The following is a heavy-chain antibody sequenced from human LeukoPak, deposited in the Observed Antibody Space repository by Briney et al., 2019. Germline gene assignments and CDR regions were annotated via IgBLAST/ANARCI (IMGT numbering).Heavy chain of an antibody. CDR2: IHYSGST. V-gene: IGHV4-59*01. Sequence: SETLSLTCTVSGGSISSYYWSWIRQPPGKGLEWIGYIHYSGSTNYNPSLKSRVTISVDTSKNQFSLKLSSVTAADTAVYYCAREPAGALYFDYWGQGTLVTVSS. CDR1: GGSISSYY. J-gene: IGHJ4*02. D-gene: IGHD1-26*01. CDR3: AREPAGALYFDY.